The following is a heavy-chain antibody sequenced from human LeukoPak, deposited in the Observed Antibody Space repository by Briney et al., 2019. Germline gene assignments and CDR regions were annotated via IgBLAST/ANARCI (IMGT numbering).Heavy chain of an antibody. J-gene: IGHJ4*02. CDR1: GFNFSRHT. CDR3: ARARVMGGGENFDF. Sequence: PEGSLRLSCAASGFNFSRHTMNWVRQAPGKGLEWVSYISGTSSTIYYADSVKGRFTISRDNAENSLYLQTYSLSAEDTAVYYCARARVMGGGENFDFWGQGTLVTVSS. V-gene: IGHV3-48*04. CDR2: ISGTSSTI. D-gene: IGHD4-11*01.